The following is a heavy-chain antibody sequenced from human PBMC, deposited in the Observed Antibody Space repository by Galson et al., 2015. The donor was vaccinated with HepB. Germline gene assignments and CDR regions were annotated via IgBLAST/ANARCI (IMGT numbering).Heavy chain of an antibody. CDR3: VTTVRGINY. CDR2: VTSGGDKT. V-gene: IGHV3-23*01. CDR1: GFTFNSYA. D-gene: IGHD3-10*01. J-gene: IGHJ4*02. Sequence: SLRLSCAASGFTFNSYAMAWVRQAPGKGLEWVSVVTSGGDKTFFPESLAGRVIVSRGKFRNTLYLQTSSLRADDTAVYYCVTTVRGINYWGQGTLLTVSS.